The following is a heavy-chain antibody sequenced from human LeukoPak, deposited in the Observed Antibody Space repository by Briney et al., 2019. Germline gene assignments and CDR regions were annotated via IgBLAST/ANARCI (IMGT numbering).Heavy chain of an antibody. Sequence: SETLSLTCTVSGGSISSSSYYWGWIRQPPGKGLEWIGSIYYSGSTYYNPSLKSRVTISVDTSKNQFSLKLSSVTAADTAVYYCAREGDDFWSGYYRHNWFDPWGQGTLVTVSS. CDR3: AREGDDFWSGYYRHNWFDP. J-gene: IGHJ5*02. CDR2: IYYSGST. D-gene: IGHD3-3*01. CDR1: GGSISSSSYY. V-gene: IGHV4-39*02.